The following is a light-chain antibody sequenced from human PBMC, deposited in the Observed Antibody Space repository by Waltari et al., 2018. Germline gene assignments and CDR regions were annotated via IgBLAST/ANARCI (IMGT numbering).Light chain of an antibody. Sequence: EIVLTQSPATLSLSPGERATLSCRASQTVNTELAWYQQRPGQAPRLLIYGASTRSTGVPARFSGSGSGTEFTLTISSLHSEDFAVYYCQQYNDWPLTFGGGTKVDIK. CDR3: QQYNDWPLT. J-gene: IGKJ4*01. CDR2: GAS. CDR1: QTVNTE. V-gene: IGKV3-15*01.